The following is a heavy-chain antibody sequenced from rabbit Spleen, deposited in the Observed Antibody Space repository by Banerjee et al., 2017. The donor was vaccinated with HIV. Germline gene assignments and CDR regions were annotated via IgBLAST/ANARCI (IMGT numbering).Heavy chain of an antibody. CDR1: GFTISGYW. CDR2: INTGSSGST. J-gene: IGHJ6*01. D-gene: IGHD1-1*01. V-gene: IGHV1S45*01. Sequence: QEQLEESGGRLVQPGGSLTLSCKAFGFTISGYWMNWVRQAPGKGLEWIGDINTGSSGSTYYATWAKGRFTISKASSTTVTLQMTSLTAADTATYFCAREGSGGGYDLSLWGPGTLVTVS. CDR3: AREGSGGGYDLSL.